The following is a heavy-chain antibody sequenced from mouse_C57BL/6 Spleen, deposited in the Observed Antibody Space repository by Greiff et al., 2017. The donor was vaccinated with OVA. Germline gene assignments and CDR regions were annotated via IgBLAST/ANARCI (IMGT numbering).Heavy chain of an antibody. CDR1: GFSLTSYG. J-gene: IGHJ4*01. CDR2: IWRGGST. Sequence: QVQLQQSGPGLVQPSQSLSITCTVSGFSLTSYGVHWVRQSPGKGLEWLGVIWRGGSTDYNAAFMSRLSITKDNSKSQVFFKMNSLQADDTAIYYCAKNDDYDAHYYAMDYWGQGTSVTVSS. CDR3: AKNDDYDAHYYAMDY. D-gene: IGHD2-4*01. V-gene: IGHV2-5*01.